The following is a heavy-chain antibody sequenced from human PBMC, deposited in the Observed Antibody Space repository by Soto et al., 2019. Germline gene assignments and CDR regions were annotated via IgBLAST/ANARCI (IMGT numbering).Heavy chain of an antibody. CDR3: ASGKEYCSGGSCYESDAFDI. V-gene: IGHV1-69*02. Sequence: GASVKVSCKASGGTFSSYTISWVRQAPGQGLEWMGRIIPILGIANYAQKFQGRVTITADKSTSTAYMELSSLRSEDTAVYYCASGKEYCSGGSCYESDAFDIWGQGTXVTVSS. J-gene: IGHJ3*02. CDR2: IIPILGIA. D-gene: IGHD2-15*01. CDR1: GGTFSSYT.